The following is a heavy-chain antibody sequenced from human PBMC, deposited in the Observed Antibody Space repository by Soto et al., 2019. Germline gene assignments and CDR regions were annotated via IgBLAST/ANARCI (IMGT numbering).Heavy chain of an antibody. V-gene: IGHV3-23*01. CDR2: LSGSGGTT. J-gene: IGHJ4*02. D-gene: IGHD6-13*01. Sequence: PGGSLRLSCAASGFTFSSYAMSWVRQTPGKGLEWVSTLSGSGGTTYYADSVKGQFTISRDNSKSTLYLQMNSLRAEDTAVYYCAKDLLGIAAAGTNYWGQGTLVTVSS. CDR1: GFTFSSYA. CDR3: AKDLLGIAAAGTNY.